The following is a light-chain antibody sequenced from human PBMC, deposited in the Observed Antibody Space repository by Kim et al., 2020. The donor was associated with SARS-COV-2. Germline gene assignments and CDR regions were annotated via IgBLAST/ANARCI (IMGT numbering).Light chain of an antibody. CDR1: PSVASND. CDR2: GAS. J-gene: IGKJ2*01. V-gene: IGKV3-20*01. CDR3: HLYSTSPHT. Sequence: LAPREGTTHSCTASPSVASNDFVGYQQKPGQAPRLLIYGASIRATGIPDRFSGSGSGTDFTLTISRPEPEDFAVYFCHLYSTSPHTLGQGPKLEI.